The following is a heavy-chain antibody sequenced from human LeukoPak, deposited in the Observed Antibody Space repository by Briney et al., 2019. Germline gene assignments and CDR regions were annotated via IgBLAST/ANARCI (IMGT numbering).Heavy chain of an antibody. CDR2: MNPNSGNT. Sequence: GASVKVSCKASGYTFTSYDINWVRQATGQGLEWMGWMNPNSGNTGYAQKFQGRVTITRNTSISTAYMELSSLRSEDTAVYYCAISGGYYDFWSGYSLEYFQHWGQGTLVTVSS. J-gene: IGHJ1*01. CDR1: GYTFTSYD. D-gene: IGHD3-3*01. V-gene: IGHV1-8*03. CDR3: AISGGYYDFWSGYSLEYFQH.